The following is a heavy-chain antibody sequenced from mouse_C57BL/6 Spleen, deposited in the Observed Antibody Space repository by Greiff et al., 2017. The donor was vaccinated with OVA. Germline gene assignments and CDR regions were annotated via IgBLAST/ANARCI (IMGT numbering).Heavy chain of an antibody. Sequence: EVQGVESGEGLVKPGGSLKLSCAASGFTFSSYAMSWVRPTPEKRLEWVAYISSGGDYIYYADTVKGRFTISRDNARNTLYLQMSSLKSEDTAMYYCTRDDGGYYLDYWGQGTTLTVSS. J-gene: IGHJ2*01. CDR2: ISSGGDYI. CDR3: TRDDGGYYLDY. V-gene: IGHV5-9-1*02. D-gene: IGHD2-3*01. CDR1: GFTFSSYA.